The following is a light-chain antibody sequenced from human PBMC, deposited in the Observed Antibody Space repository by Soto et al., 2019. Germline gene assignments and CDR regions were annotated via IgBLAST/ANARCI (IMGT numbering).Light chain of an antibody. CDR2: DAS. CDR1: QTISSGF. V-gene: IGKV3-20*01. Sequence: EIVWTQSPGILYLSPGDRATLSCRASQTISSGFLAWYQQKVGQAPRLLIYDASNRATGVPDRFSGSGSGTDFSLTISRLEPEDLAVYHCQQYSSSPRTFGQGTRLEIK. CDR3: QQYSSSPRT. J-gene: IGKJ5*01.